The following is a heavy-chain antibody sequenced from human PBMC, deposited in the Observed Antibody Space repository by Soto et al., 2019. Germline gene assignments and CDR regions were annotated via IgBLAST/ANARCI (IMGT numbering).Heavy chain of an antibody. CDR1: GFTFSDYY. V-gene: IGHV3-11*01. J-gene: IGHJ6*02. D-gene: IGHD3-22*01. CDR2: ISSSGSTI. Sequence: GGSLRLSXAASGFTFSDYYMSWIRQAPGKGLEWVSYISSSGSTIYYADSVKGRFTISRDNAKNSLYLQMNSLRAEDTAVYYCARDSYYYDSSGYYYYYYGMDVWGQGTTVTVSS. CDR3: ARDSYYYDSSGYYYYYYGMDV.